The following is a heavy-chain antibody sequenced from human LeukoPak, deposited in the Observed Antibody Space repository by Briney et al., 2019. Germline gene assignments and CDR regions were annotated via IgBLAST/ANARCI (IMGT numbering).Heavy chain of an antibody. D-gene: IGHD2-15*01. J-gene: IGHJ6*02. CDR1: GDSISTGGYY. CDR3: ARDFGRGYGMDV. V-gene: IGHV4-31*03. Sequence: SQTLSLTCTVSGDSISTGGYYWAWIRQHRERGLEWIGYIYYSGSTHYNPSLQSRVTISVDTSKNQFSLNLNSVTAADTAVYYCARDFGRGYGMDVWGQGTTVTVSS. CDR2: IYYSGST.